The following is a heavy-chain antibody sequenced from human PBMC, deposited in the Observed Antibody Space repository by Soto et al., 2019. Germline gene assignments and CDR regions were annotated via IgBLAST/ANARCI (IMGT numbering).Heavy chain of an antibody. CDR1: GGSISSSSYY. CDR3: ARQNITIITMIVVVTFDYGMDV. Sequence: SETLSLTCTVSGGSISSSSYYWGWIRQPPGKGLEWIGSIYYSGSTYYNPSLKSRVTISVDTSKNQFSLKLSSVTAADTAVYYCARQNITIITMIVVVTFDYGMDVWGQGTKVTVSS. D-gene: IGHD3-22*01. J-gene: IGHJ6*02. V-gene: IGHV4-39*01. CDR2: IYYSGST.